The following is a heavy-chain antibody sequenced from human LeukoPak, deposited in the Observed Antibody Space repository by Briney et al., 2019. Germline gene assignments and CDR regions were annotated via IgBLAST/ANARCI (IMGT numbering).Heavy chain of an antibody. Sequence: GASVKVSCKASGYTFTSYDINWVRQAPGQGLEWMGGIIPIFGTANYAQKFQGRVTITADESTSTAYMELSSLRSEDTAVYYCARVGERSGDSALYYYYGMDVWGKGTTVTVSS. CDR3: ARVGERSGDSALYYYYGMDV. V-gene: IGHV1-69*13. CDR1: GYTFTSYD. J-gene: IGHJ6*04. D-gene: IGHD4-17*01. CDR2: IIPIFGTA.